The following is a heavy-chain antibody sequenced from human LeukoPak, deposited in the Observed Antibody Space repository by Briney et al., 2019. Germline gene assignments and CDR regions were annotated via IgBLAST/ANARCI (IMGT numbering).Heavy chain of an antibody. J-gene: IGHJ6*03. D-gene: IGHD2-8*01. V-gene: IGHV1-3*03. CDR1: GYSFTSYA. CDR3: ARGVPGVYYYYYMDV. Sequence: WASVKVSCKASGYSFTSYAMNWGRQAPGQRLEWMGWIYGDNGNTKYSQEFQGRVTITRDTSASTAYMELSSLRSEDMAVYYCARGVPGVYYYYYMDVWGKGTTVTVSS. CDR2: IYGDNGNT.